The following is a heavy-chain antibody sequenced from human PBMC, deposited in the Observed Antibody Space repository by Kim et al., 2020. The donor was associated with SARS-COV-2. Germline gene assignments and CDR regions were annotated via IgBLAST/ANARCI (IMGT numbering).Heavy chain of an antibody. J-gene: IGHJ6*02. CDR3: AREVVYYYDSSGYFPDYYGMDV. D-gene: IGHD3-22*01. V-gene: IGHV4-31*03. Sequence: SETLSLTCTVSGGSISSGGYYWSWIRQHPGKGLEWIGYIYYSGSTYYNPSLKSRVTISVDTSKNQFSLKLSSVTAADTAVYYCAREVVYYYDSSGYFPDYYGMDVWGQGTTVTVSS. CDR1: GGSISSGGYY. CDR2: IYYSGST.